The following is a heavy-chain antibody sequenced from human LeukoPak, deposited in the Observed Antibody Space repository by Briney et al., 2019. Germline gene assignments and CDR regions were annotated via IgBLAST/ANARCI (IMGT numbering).Heavy chain of an antibody. CDR3: ATGDYGAFDI. J-gene: IGHJ3*02. CDR1: GFIFSSHS. V-gene: IGHV3-21*01. D-gene: IGHD4-17*01. CDR2: ISSSSSYI. Sequence: PGGSLRLSCVASGFIFSSHSMNWVRQAPGKGLEWVSSISSSSSYIYYADSVKGRFTISRDNAKNSLYLQMNSLRAEDTAVYYCATGDYGAFDIWGQGTMVTVSS.